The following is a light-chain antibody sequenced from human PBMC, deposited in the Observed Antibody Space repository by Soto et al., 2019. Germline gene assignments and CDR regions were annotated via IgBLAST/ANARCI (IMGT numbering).Light chain of an antibody. CDR1: SSDVGGYNY. CDR2: EVS. V-gene: IGLV2-14*01. CDR3: SSYTSSNTLV. J-gene: IGLJ1*01. Sequence: QSALTQPASVSASPGQSITISCTGTSSDVGGYNYVSWYQQHPGKAPKLMIYEVSNRPSGVSNRFSGSKSGNTASLTISGLQAEDEADYYCSSYTSSNTLVFXTGTKVTVL.